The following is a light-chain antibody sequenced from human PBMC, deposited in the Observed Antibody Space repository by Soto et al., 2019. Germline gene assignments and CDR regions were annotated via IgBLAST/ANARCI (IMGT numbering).Light chain of an antibody. V-gene: IGKV3-20*01. CDR3: QQYVGWT. Sequence: EIVLTQSPGTLSVSPGERATLSCRASQTIGSDYLAWYQQKPGQAPSLLIYGTSSRATGIPDRFSGSGSGTDFTLTISRLEPEDSAIYYCQQYVGWTFGQGTKVEIK. CDR1: QTIGSDY. CDR2: GTS. J-gene: IGKJ1*01.